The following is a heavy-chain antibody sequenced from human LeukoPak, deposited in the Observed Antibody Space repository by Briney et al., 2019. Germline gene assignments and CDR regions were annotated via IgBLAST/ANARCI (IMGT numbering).Heavy chain of an antibody. CDR3: ARGDIVVVVAATLGRRGMDV. CDR2: INHSGST. CDR1: GGSFSGYY. J-gene: IGHJ6*02. Sequence: PSETLSPTCAVYGGSFSGYYWSWIRQPPGKGLEWIGGINHSGSTNYNPSLKSRVTISVDTSKNQFPLKLSPVTAADTAVYYCARGDIVVVVAATLGRRGMDVWGQGTTVTVSS. D-gene: IGHD2-15*01. V-gene: IGHV4-34*01.